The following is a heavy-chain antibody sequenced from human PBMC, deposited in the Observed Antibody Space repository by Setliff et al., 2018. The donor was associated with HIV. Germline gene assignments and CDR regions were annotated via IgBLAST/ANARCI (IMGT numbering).Heavy chain of an antibody. D-gene: IGHD2-21*01. J-gene: IGHJ4*02. V-gene: IGHV4-39*01. CDR3: ARLKRDGTYFFDF. CDR1: GGSISSSNFY. Sequence: SETPSLTCTVYGGSISSSNFYWVWIRQSPGKGLEWIGSIYYTGTTNYNPSLKSRVTISVETSRVQFSLKLNSVTVVDTAVYFCARLKRDGTYFFDFWGQGTLVTVSS. CDR2: IYYTGTT.